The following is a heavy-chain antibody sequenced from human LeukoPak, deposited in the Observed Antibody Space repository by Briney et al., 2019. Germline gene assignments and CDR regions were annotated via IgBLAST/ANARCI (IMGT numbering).Heavy chain of an antibody. CDR2: INHSGST. Sequence: SETLSLTCAVYGGSFSGYYWSWIRQPPGKGLEWIGEINHSGSTNYNPSLKSRVTISVDTSKNQFSLKLSSVTAADTAVYYRARMAGPNGYSSSWYFRYNWFDPWGQGTLVTVSS. V-gene: IGHV4-34*01. CDR1: GGSFSGYY. J-gene: IGHJ5*02. D-gene: IGHD6-13*01. CDR3: ARMAGPNGYSSSWYFRYNWFDP.